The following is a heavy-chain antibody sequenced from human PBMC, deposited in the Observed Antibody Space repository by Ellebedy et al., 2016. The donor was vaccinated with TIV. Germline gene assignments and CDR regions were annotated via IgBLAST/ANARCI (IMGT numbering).Heavy chain of an antibody. CDR1: GGIFTSYY. CDR3: AGTTLTAFDS. D-gene: IGHD2-21*02. J-gene: IGHJ4*02. CDR2: INPVSGST. Sequence: AASVKVSCKASGGIFTSYYMHWVRQAPGQGLEWMGIINPVSGSTTYAQNFQGRVTMTRDTSTSTVYMELSRLRSEDTAVYSCAGTTLTAFDSWGQGTLVTVSS. V-gene: IGHV1-46*01.